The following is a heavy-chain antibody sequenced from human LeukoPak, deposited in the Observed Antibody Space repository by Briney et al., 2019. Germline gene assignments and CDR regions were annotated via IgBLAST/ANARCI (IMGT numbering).Heavy chain of an antibody. V-gene: IGHV3-30*02. CDR2: IRYDGSNK. CDR1: GFTFSSYG. Sequence: HTGGSLRLSCAASGFTFSSYGMHWVRQAPGKGLEWVAFIRYDGSNKYYADSVKGRFTISRDNSKNTLYLQMNSLRAEDTAVYYCEVQDDSSGYYDYWGQGTLVTVSS. CDR3: EVQDDSSGYYDY. J-gene: IGHJ4*02. D-gene: IGHD3-22*01.